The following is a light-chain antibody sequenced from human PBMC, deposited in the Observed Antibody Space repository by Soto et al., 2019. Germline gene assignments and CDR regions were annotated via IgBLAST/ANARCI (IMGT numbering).Light chain of an antibody. V-gene: IGKV3-15*01. CDR1: QTVSSN. CDR3: QQYNDWPPFS. Sequence: EIVMTQSPATLSVSPGERATLSCRASQTVSSNLAWYQQKPGQAPRLLIHGASTRAAGIPARFSGSGSGTEFTLNISSLQSEDFAVYYCQQYNDWPPFSVGPGTRVDIK. J-gene: IGKJ3*01. CDR2: GAS.